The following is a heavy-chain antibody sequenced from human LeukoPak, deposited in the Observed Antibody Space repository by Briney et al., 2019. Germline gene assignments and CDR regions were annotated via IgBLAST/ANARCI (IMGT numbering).Heavy chain of an antibody. D-gene: IGHD5-12*01. Sequence: SETLSLTCTVSGGSISSGDYYWSWIRQPPGKGLEWIGYIYYSGSTYYNPSLKSRVTISVDTSKNQFSLKLSSVTAADTAVYYCARGQEGYSGYASDYWGQGTLVTVSS. CDR3: ARGQEGYSGYASDY. CDR1: GGSISSGDYY. J-gene: IGHJ4*02. V-gene: IGHV4-30-4*01. CDR2: IYYSGST.